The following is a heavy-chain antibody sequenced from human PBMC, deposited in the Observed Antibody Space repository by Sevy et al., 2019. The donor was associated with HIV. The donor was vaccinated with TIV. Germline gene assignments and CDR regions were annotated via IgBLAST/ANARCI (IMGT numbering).Heavy chain of an antibody. CDR2: ISHDGINE. V-gene: IGHV3-30*18. J-gene: IGHJ6*02. CDR3: ANAYSGSYSHSYLYALDV. Sequence: GGSLRLSCIGSGFYLSYYGIHWVRQAPGKGLDWVALISHDGINEYYADSVKGRFTISRDNSKNTVYLEMNSLRHEDTAIYFCANAYSGSYSHSYLYALDVWGQGTTVTVSS. CDR1: GFYLSYYG. D-gene: IGHD1-26*01.